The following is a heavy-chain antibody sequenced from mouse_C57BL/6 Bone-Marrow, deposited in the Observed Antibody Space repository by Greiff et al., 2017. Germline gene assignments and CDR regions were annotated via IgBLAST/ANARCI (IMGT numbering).Heavy chain of an antibody. D-gene: IGHD2-1*01. V-gene: IGHV1-87*01. J-gene: IGHJ4*01. Sequence: QVQLQQSGPELARPWASVKISCQAFYTFSRRVHFAIRDTNYWMQWVKHRPGQGLEWIGAIYPGNGDTSYNQKFKGKATYTAEKSSSTAYMQLSSLTSEDSAVYYCAWNYGNPYAMDYWGQGTSVTVSS. CDR3: SEDSAVYYCAWNYGNPYAMDY. CDR1: YTFSRRVH. CDR2: GQGLEWIG.